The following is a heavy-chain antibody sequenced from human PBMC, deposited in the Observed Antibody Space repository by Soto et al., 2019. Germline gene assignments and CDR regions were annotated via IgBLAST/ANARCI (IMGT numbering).Heavy chain of an antibody. Sequence: QAKLVQSGAEVKKPGASVKVSCKASGYTFYSHSISWVRQAPGQGLEWMGRISADNGNTKYAQKFRGRVTMTTDTSTSTVYVELKNLRSVDTAVYYCARSIQQDYYYGMDVWGQGTTVSVSS. V-gene: IGHV1-18*01. CDR2: ISADNGNT. CDR1: GYTFYSHS. CDR3: ARSIQQDYYYGMDV. J-gene: IGHJ6*02. D-gene: IGHD1-1*01.